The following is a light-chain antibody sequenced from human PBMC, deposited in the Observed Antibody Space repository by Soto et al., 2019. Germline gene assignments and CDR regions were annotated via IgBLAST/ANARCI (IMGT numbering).Light chain of an antibody. Sequence: EIVMTQSPATLSVSPRERATLSCRASQSVSSNLAWYPQKPGQDPRLLIYGASTRATGIPARFSGSGSGTEFTLTISSLQSEDFAVYYCQQYKNWAPLTFGGGKKVEIK. V-gene: IGKV3-15*01. CDR1: QSVSSN. CDR3: QQYKNWAPLT. J-gene: IGKJ4*01. CDR2: GAS.